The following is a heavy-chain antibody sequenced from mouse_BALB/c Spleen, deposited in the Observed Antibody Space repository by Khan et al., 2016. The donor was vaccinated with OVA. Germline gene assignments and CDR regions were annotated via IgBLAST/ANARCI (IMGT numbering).Heavy chain of an antibody. Sequence: QVQLKQSGPELVKPGASVKISCKASGYTFTYYYINWVKQKPGQGLEWIGWIYPGNDNTKYNEKFKDMATLTVDTSSNIAFMQLSSLTSEDTAVSYCASGGYCTNSSFDYWGQGTPLTVSS. CDR3: ASGGYCTNSSFDY. CDR2: IYPGNDNT. CDR1: GYTFTYYY. J-gene: IGHJ2*01. D-gene: IGHD2-12*01. V-gene: IGHV1-84*02.